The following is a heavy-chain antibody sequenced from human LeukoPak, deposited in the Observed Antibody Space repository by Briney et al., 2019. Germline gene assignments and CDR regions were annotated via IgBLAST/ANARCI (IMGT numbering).Heavy chain of an antibody. CDR1: GGSFSGYY. D-gene: IGHD2-2*01. Sequence: SETLSLTCAVYGGSFSGYYWSWIRQPPGKGLEWIGSIYSSGSTYYKASLKSRVTISVDTSKNQISLKLSSVTAADTAVYYCARVCSSASCRIDYWGQGTLVTVSS. CDR2: IYSSGST. CDR3: ARVCSSASCRIDY. J-gene: IGHJ4*02. V-gene: IGHV4-34*01.